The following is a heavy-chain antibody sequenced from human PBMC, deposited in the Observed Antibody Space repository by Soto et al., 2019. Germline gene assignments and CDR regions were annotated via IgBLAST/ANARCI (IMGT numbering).Heavy chain of an antibody. V-gene: IGHV4-59*04. Sequence: SETLSLTCGVSGGPLSDYNWSWIRQPPGAGLEWIGKIRYSGTTYYNPSLKNRVTMSVDMSKNHFSLSLPSVTAADTAIYYCARHFMYFDRADYWGQGILVTVSS. CDR1: GGPLSDYN. D-gene: IGHD2-8*01. J-gene: IGHJ4*02. CDR3: ARHFMYFDRADY. CDR2: IRYSGTT.